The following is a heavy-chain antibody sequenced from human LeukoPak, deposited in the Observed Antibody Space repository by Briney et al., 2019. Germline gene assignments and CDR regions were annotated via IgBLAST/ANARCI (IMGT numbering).Heavy chain of an antibody. J-gene: IGHJ4*02. V-gene: IGHV4-59*01. CDR3: ASGVPTPNYDILTGYSVYFDY. CDR1: GGSISSYY. CDR2: IYYSGNT. D-gene: IGHD3-9*01. Sequence: PSETLSLTRTVSGGSISSYYWSLIRQPPGKGLEWLWYIYYSGNTNYNPSLKSRVTISVDPSKNQFSLKLSSVTAADTAVYYCASGVPTPNYDILTGYSVYFDYWGQGTLVTVSS.